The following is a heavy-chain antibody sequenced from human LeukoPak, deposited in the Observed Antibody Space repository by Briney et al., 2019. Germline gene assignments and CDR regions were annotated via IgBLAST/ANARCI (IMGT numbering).Heavy chain of an antibody. Sequence: GGSLRLSCAASGFTFSSYAMSWVRQAPGKGLEWVSAISGSGGSTYYADSVKGGFTISRDNSKNTLYLQMNSLRAEDTAVYYCAKSGCSSGWLRREGGFDYWGQGTLVTVSS. V-gene: IGHV3-23*01. D-gene: IGHD6-19*01. CDR3: AKSGCSSGWLRREGGFDY. CDR2: ISGSGGST. J-gene: IGHJ4*02. CDR1: GFTFSSYA.